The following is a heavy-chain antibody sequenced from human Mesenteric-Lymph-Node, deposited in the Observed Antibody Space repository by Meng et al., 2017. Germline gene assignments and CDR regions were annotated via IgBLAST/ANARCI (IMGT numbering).Heavy chain of an antibody. D-gene: IGHD2-2*01. CDR3: ARDDIVVVPAADGGFDY. Sequence: GGSLRLSCAASGFTFSSYWMHWVRQAPGKGLVWVSRINSDGSSTSYADSVKGRFTISRDNAKNTLYLQRNSLRAEDTAVYYCARDDIVVVPAADGGFDYWGQGTLVTVSS. V-gene: IGHV3-74*01. CDR2: INSDGSST. J-gene: IGHJ4*02. CDR1: GFTFSSYW.